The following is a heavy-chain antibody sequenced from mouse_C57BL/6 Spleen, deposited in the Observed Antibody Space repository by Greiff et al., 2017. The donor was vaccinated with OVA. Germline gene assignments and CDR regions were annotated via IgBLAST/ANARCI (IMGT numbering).Heavy chain of an antibody. CDR1: GYTFTDYN. CDR2: INPNNGGT. Sequence: EVQLQQSGPELVKPGASVKMSCKASGYTFTDYNMHWVKQSHGKSLEWIGYINPNNGGTSYNQKFKGKASLTVNKSSSTAYMELSSLTSEDAAVYYCARTGYYDYDHFDYWGQGTTLTVSS. D-gene: IGHD2-4*01. V-gene: IGHV1-22*01. CDR3: ARTGYYDYDHFDY. J-gene: IGHJ2*01.